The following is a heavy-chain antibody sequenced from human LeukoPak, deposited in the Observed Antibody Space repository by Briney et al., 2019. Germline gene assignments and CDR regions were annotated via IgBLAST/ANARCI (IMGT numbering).Heavy chain of an antibody. Sequence: GASVKVSCKASGYTFTGYYMHWVRQAPGQGLEWMGWINPNSGGTNYAQKFQGRVTITRDTSISTAYMELSRLRSDDTAVYYCARGSSSGWGLFDYWGQGTLVTVSS. CDR1: GYTFTGYY. J-gene: IGHJ4*02. V-gene: IGHV1-2*02. CDR3: ARGSSSGWGLFDY. CDR2: INPNSGGT. D-gene: IGHD6-19*01.